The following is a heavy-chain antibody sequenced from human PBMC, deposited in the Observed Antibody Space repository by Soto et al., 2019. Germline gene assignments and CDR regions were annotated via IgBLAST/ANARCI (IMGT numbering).Heavy chain of an antibody. CDR2: IRRKTDGGTA. D-gene: IGHD3-3*01. CDR1: GFSFIHAG. CDR3: TTVGPFGGAIIRAGMAA. V-gene: IGHV3-15*01. Sequence: GGSLRLSCGASGFSFIHAGMSWVRQAPGKWLEWVGRIRRKTDGGTADHTAPVKGRLTVSRDGSKNTVYLQMNSLKSEETAVYYCTTVGPFGGAIIRAGMAAGGQGTTVTVSS. J-gene: IGHJ6*02.